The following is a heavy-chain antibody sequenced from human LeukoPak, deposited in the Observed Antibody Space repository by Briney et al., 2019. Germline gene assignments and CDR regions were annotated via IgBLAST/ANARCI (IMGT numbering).Heavy chain of an antibody. CDR3: ASSAGALIDC. Sequence: GGSLRLSCAASGFTFSSYDMSWVRQAPGRGLEWVSVISGSGGSTYYADSVKGRFTISRDNSKNTLYLQMNSLRAEDTAVYYCASSAGALIDCWGQGTLVIVSS. CDR1: GFTFSSYD. D-gene: IGHD6-19*01. J-gene: IGHJ4*02. V-gene: IGHV3-23*01. CDR2: ISGSGGST.